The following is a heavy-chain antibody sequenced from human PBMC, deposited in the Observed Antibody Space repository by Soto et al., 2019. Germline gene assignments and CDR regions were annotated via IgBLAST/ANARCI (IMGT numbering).Heavy chain of an antibody. V-gene: IGHV3-7*03. Sequence: GGSLRLSCAASGFTFSSYWMSWVRQAPGKGLEWVANIKQDGSEKYYVDSVKGRFTISRDNAKNSLYLQMNSLRAEDTAVYYCARGEINLGIYYYYMDVWGKGTTVTVSS. D-gene: IGHD3-16*01. CDR1: GFTFSSYW. CDR2: IKQDGSEK. CDR3: ARGEINLGIYYYYMDV. J-gene: IGHJ6*03.